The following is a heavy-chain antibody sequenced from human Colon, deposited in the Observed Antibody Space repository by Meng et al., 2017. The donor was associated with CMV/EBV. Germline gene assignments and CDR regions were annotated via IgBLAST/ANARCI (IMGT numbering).Heavy chain of an antibody. CDR1: GFTFRSYG. Sequence: GESLKISCAASGFTFRSYGMHWVRQAPGKGLVWVSRINSDGSSTSYADSVKGRFTISRDNAKNTLYLQMNSLRAEDTAVYYCARDLAPFYGMDVWGQGTTVTVSS. J-gene: IGHJ6*02. CDR2: INSDGSST. CDR3: ARDLAPFYGMDV. V-gene: IGHV3-74*01.